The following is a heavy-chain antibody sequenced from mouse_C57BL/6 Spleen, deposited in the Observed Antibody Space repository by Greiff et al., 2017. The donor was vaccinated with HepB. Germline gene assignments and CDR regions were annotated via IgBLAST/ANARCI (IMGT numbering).Heavy chain of an antibody. CDR3: ARPDYYGSSPFAY. CDR1: GYTFTSYW. Sequence: QVQLQQPGAELVRPGSSVKLSCKASGYTFTSYWMHWVKQRPIQGLEWIGNIDPSDSETHYNQKFKDKATLTVDKSSSTAYMQLSSLTSEDSAVYYCARPDYYGSSPFAYWGQGTLVTVSA. D-gene: IGHD1-1*01. V-gene: IGHV1-52*01. CDR2: IDPSDSET. J-gene: IGHJ3*01.